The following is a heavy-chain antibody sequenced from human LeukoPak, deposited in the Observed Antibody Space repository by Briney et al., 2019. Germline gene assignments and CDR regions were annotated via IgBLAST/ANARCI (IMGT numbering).Heavy chain of an antibody. D-gene: IGHD6-19*01. Sequence: GASVKVSCKASGYTFTGYYMHWVRQAPGQGLEWMGWINPNSGGTNYAQKFQGRVTMTRDTSISTAYMELSRLRSDDTAVYYCARVKGAVAGTWVDAFDIWGQGTMVTVSS. CDR1: GYTFTGYY. CDR3: ARVKGAVAGTWVDAFDI. CDR2: INPNSGGT. J-gene: IGHJ3*02. V-gene: IGHV1-2*02.